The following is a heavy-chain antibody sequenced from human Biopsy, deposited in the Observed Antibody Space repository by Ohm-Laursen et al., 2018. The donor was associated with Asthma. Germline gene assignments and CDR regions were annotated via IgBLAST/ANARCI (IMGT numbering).Heavy chain of an antibody. V-gene: IGHV3-30-3*01. CDR3: AREGVAGTHIED. D-gene: IGHD6-19*01. CDR1: GFDFSDYT. CDR2: ISYDGSSI. J-gene: IGHJ4*02. Sequence: RSLRLSCAASGFDFSDYTMNWVRQAPGKGLEWVAVISYDGSSIYYADSVKGRFTISRDNSKNTLSLQMNSLTAEDTAVYYCAREGVAGTHIEDWGQGTLVTVSS.